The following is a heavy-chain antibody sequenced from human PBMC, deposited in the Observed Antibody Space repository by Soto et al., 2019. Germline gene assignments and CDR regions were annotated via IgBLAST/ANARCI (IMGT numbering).Heavy chain of an antibody. CDR2: ISAYNANT. Sequence: QVHLVQSGAEVKKPGASVKVSCKASGYTLTRYGITWVRQAPGQGLEWMGSISAYNANTNYAQKLPGGLXMXPDTSTSTAYMELRSLTSDDTAVYYCAREVFRYFDLWGRGTLVSVSS. J-gene: IGHJ2*01. D-gene: IGHD1-20*01. CDR1: GYTLTRYG. V-gene: IGHV1-18*01. CDR3: AREVFRYFDL.